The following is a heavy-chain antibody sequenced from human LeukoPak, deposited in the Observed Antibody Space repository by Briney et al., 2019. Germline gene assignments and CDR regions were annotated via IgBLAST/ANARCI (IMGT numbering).Heavy chain of an antibody. J-gene: IGHJ3*02. Sequence: PGGSLRLSCAASGFTFSSYSMNWVRQAPGKGLEWVSSISGSSSYIYYADSVKGRFTISRDNAKNSLYLQMNSLRAEDTAVYYCARVGRENAFDIWGQGTMVTVSS. D-gene: IGHD1-1*01. CDR1: GFTFSSYS. CDR2: ISGSSSYI. CDR3: ARVGRENAFDI. V-gene: IGHV3-21*01.